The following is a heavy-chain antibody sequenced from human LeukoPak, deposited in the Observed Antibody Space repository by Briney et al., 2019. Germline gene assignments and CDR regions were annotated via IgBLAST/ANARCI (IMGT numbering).Heavy chain of an antibody. Sequence: AGGSLRLSCAASGFTFSSYGMHWVRQAPGKGLEGVAVISYDGSNKYYADSVKGRFTISRDNSKNTLYLQMNSLRAEDTAVYYCAKELDSSGYYYFFGFDYWGQGTLVTVSS. CDR3: AKELDSSGYYYFFGFDY. V-gene: IGHV3-30*18. CDR1: GFTFSSYG. D-gene: IGHD3-22*01. CDR2: ISYDGSNK. J-gene: IGHJ4*02.